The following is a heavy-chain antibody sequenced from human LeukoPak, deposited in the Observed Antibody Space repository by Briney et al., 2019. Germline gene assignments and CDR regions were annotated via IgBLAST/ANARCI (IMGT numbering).Heavy chain of an antibody. CDR1: GFTFSSYS. D-gene: IGHD6-19*01. J-gene: IGHJ4*02. CDR3: ARDITGYSSGGLGY. Sequence: GGSLRLSCAASGFTFSSYSMNWVRQAPGKGLEWVSSISSSSSYIYYADSVKGRFTISRDNAKNSLYLQMNSLRAEDTAVYYCARDITGYSSGGLGYWGQGTLVTVSS. V-gene: IGHV3-21*01. CDR2: ISSSSSYI.